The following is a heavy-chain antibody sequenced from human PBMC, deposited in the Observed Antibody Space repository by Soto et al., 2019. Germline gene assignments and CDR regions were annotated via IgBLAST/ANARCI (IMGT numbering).Heavy chain of an antibody. D-gene: IGHD6-19*01. J-gene: IGHJ5*02. CDR3: AKGRRGEGLVQNWFDP. Sequence: EVQLLESGGDLVQPGGSLRLSCVASGFTFNNYAMSWVRQAPVKGLEWVSAITGTGSRTHYAESVKGRFTISRDNSKNTVDLQMNALSVEDTAMYYCAKGRRGEGLVQNWFDPWGQGTLVTVSS. CDR1: GFTFNNYA. CDR2: ITGTGSRT. V-gene: IGHV3-23*01.